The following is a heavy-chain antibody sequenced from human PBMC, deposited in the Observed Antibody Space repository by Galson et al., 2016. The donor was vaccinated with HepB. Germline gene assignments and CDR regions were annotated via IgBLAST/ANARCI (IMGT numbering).Heavy chain of an antibody. J-gene: IGHJ4*02. CDR1: GYTFTVYY. CDR3: ARIGSNHNFDH. D-gene: IGHD2-15*01. Sequence: SVKVSCKASGYTFTVYYMHWVRQAPGQGLEWMGRINPNSGNTNFAQNFQGRFTMTRDTSISTAYMELSRLRSDDTAVYYGARIGSNHNFDHWGQGTLVTVSS. CDR2: INPNSGNT. V-gene: IGHV1-2*06.